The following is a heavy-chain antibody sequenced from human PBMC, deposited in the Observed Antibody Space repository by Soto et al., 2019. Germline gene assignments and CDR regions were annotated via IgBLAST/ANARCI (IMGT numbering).Heavy chain of an antibody. V-gene: IGHV1-18*04. CDR1: GYTFTTYG. Sequence: QVQLVQSGAEVKKPGASVKVSCKASGYTFTTYGITWVRQAPGQGLEWMGWISAYSGNTNYAHKLQGKLTMTTDTYTNTAYLDLRSLRSDDTAVYYCARVVKAGDYGDYGRYYFDYWGHGTLVTVSS. CDR2: ISAYSGNT. D-gene: IGHD4-17*01. J-gene: IGHJ4*01. CDR3: ARVVKAGDYGDYGRYYFDY.